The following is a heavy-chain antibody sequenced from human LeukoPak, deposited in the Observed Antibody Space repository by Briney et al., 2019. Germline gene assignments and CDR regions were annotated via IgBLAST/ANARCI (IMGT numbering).Heavy chain of an antibody. V-gene: IGHV1-2*02. CDR2: INPNSGGT. D-gene: IGHD3-16*02. CDR3: ARDAGYHDYVWGSYRYTDF. CDR1: GYTFTSYY. Sequence: GASVKVSCKASGYTFTSYYMHWVRQAPGQGLEWMGWINPNSGGTNYAQKFQGRVTMTRDTSISTAYMELSRLRSDDTAVYYCARDAGYHDYVWGSYRYTDFWGQGTLVTVSS. J-gene: IGHJ4*02.